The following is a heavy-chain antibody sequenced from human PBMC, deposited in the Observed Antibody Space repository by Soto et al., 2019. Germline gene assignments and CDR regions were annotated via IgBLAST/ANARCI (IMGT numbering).Heavy chain of an antibody. J-gene: IGHJ5*02. CDR3: ARVPWP. CDR1: GGSINSGGYS. Sequence: PSETLSLTCAVSGGSINSGGYSWSWIRQPPGKGLEWIGYIYHSGSTYYNPSLKSRVTISVDRSKNQFSLKLTSVTAADTAVYYCARVPWPWGQGTLVTVSS. CDR2: IYHSGST. V-gene: IGHV4-30-2*01.